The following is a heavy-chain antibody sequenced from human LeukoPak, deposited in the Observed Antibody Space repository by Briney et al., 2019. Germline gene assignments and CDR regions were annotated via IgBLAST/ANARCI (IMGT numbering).Heavy chain of an antibody. V-gene: IGHV1-24*01. J-gene: IGHJ4*02. Sequence: ASVKVSCKVSGYTLTELSMHWVRQAPGKGLEWMGGFDPEDGETIYAQKFQGRVTMTEDTSTDTAYMELSSLRSEDTAVYYCATLNGDDSTTTHYFDYWGQGTLVTVSS. CDR1: GYTLTELS. CDR2: FDPEDGET. D-gene: IGHD5/OR15-5a*01. CDR3: ATLNGDDSTTTHYFDY.